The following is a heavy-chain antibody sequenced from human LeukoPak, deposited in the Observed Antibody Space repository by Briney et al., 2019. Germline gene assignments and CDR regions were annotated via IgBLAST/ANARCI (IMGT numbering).Heavy chain of an antibody. CDR2: IYYSGST. Sequence: SETLSLTCTVSGGSISSSSYYWGWIRQPPGKGLEWIGNIYYSGSTYYNPSLKSRVTISVDTSKNQFSLKLSSVTAADTAVYYCARQSGSYGVYYYYMDVWGKGTTVTISS. CDR3: ARQSGSYGVYYYYMDV. V-gene: IGHV4-39*01. CDR1: GGSISSSSYY. J-gene: IGHJ6*03. D-gene: IGHD1-26*01.